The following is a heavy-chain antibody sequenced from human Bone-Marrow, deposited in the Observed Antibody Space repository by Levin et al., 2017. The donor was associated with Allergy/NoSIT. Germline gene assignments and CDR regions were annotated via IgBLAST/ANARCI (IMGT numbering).Heavy chain of an antibody. Sequence: GESLKISCKASGYTFTSYDINWVRQATGQGLEWMGWMNPNSGNTGYAQKFQGRVTMTRNTSISTAYMELSSLRSEDTAVYYCARGVSAALVTMVRGSMDGWGQGTTVTVSS. CDR1: GYTFTSYD. V-gene: IGHV1-8*01. J-gene: IGHJ6*02. D-gene: IGHD3-10*01. CDR3: ARGVSAALVTMVRGSMDG. CDR2: MNPNSGNT.